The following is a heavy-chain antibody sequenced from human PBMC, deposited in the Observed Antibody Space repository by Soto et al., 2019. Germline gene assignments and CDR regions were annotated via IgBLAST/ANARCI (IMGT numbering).Heavy chain of an antibody. J-gene: IGHJ5*02. CDR3: AKRRALSNNLFFYP. Sequence: QITLKESGPTLVKPTETLTLICTLSGFSINSGGVGVGWIRQSPGKAPEWLALVYWSGDEWYNPSLRYRLSVTKENSKKQVVLRMTHLDPVEAGTYYCAKRRALSNNLFFYPWGPGALVTVSS. CDR2: VYWSGDE. D-gene: IGHD4-4*01. CDR1: GFSINSGGVG. V-gene: IGHV2-5*01.